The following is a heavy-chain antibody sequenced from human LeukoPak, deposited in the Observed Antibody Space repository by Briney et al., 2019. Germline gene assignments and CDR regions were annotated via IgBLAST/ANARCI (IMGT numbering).Heavy chain of an antibody. D-gene: IGHD3-3*01. CDR3: ARDSYYDFWSGYYPIFYYYYMDV. V-gene: IGHV3-66*02. J-gene: IGHJ6*03. CDR1: GFTVSSNY. Sequence: GGSLRLSCAASGFTVSSNYMSWVRQAPGKGLEWVSVIYSGGSTYYADSVKGRFTISRDNSKNTLYLQMNSLRAEDTAVYYCARDSYYDFWSGYYPIFYYYYMDVWGKGTTVTVSS. CDR2: IYSGGST.